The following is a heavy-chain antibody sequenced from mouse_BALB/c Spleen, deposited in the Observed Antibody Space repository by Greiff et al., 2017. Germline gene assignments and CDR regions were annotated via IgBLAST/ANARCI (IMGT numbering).Heavy chain of an antibody. J-gene: IGHJ4*01. CDR3: ARYGNYGGYYAMDY. D-gene: IGHD2-1*01. CDR2: ISSGSSTI. Sequence: EVMLVESGGGLVQPGGSRKLSCAASGFTFSSFGMHWVRQAPEKGLEWVAYISSGSSTIYYADTVKGRFTISRDNPKNTLFLQMTSLRSEDTAMYYCARYGNYGGYYAMDYWGQGTSVTVSS. V-gene: IGHV5-17*02. CDR1: GFTFSSFG.